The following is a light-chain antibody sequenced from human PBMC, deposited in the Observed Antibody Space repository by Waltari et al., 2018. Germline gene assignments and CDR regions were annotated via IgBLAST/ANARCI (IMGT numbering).Light chain of an antibody. Sequence: QSVMTQPPSASGTPGQRVTISCSGSNSNNGNTHVYWYPQQPGAAPKLLIYRNNQRPSGVPDRFSVSKSGTSASLAISGLRSEDEGDYYCGGWDDSLNGWVFGGGTKLTVL. CDR1: NSNNGNTH. V-gene: IGLV1-47*01. CDR3: GGWDDSLNGWV. J-gene: IGLJ3*02. CDR2: RNN.